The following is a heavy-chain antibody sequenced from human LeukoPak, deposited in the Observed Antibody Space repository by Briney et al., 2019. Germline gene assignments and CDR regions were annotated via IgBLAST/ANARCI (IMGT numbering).Heavy chain of an antibody. CDR1: GYTFTSYG. CDR2: ISAYNGNT. V-gene: IGHV1-18*01. Sequence: GASVKVSCKASGYTFTSYGISWVRQAPGQGREWMGWISAYNGNTNYAQKLQGSVTLTTDTSTSTAYMEPRSLRSDDTAVYYCARVLVRGVHNWFDPWGQGTLVTVSS. CDR3: ARVLVRGVHNWFDP. D-gene: IGHD3-10*01. J-gene: IGHJ5*02.